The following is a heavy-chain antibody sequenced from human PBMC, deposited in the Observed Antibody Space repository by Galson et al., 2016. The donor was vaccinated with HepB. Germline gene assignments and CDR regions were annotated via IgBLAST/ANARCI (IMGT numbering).Heavy chain of an antibody. Sequence: SLRLSCAASGFAFSSFDMHWVRQATGKGLEWVSAIGTAGDTYYPDAVKGRFTISRVHAKKSLSLQMNSLRDEDTAVYYCARGVGHDFWSSNYGFDYWGQGILVTVSS. CDR2: IGTAGDT. J-gene: IGHJ4*02. CDR3: ARGVGHDFWSSNYGFDY. V-gene: IGHV3-13*01. D-gene: IGHD3-3*01. CDR1: GFAFSSFD.